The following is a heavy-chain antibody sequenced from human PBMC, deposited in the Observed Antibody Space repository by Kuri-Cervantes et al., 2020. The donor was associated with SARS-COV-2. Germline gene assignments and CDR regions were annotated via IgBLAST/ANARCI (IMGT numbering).Heavy chain of an antibody. D-gene: IGHD4-17*01. CDR2: ISYDGSNK. CDR1: GFTFSSYG. V-gene: IGHV3-30*03. CDR3: ASGFDYGAFIPEQSDYYYGMDV. Sequence: GEFLKISCAASGFTFSSYGMHWVRQAPGKGLEWVAVISYDGSNKYYADSVKGRFTISRDNSKNTLHLQMNSLRAEDTAVYYCASGFDYGAFIPEQSDYYYGMDVWGQGTTVTVSS. J-gene: IGHJ6*02.